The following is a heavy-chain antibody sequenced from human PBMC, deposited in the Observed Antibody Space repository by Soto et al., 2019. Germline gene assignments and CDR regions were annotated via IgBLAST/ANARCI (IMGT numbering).Heavy chain of an antibody. Sequence: EVQLVESGGGLVQPGGSLRLSCAASGFIFSSYSMNWVRQAPGKGLEWVSYISFTSSTIFYADSVRGRFTISRDNAKNSLYLQMNTLRDKDTAVYYCARDNGMAGSFDPWGQGTLVTVSS. CDR2: ISFTSSTI. CDR1: GFIFSSYS. V-gene: IGHV3-48*02. J-gene: IGHJ5*02. CDR3: ARDNGMAGSFDP. D-gene: IGHD2-8*01.